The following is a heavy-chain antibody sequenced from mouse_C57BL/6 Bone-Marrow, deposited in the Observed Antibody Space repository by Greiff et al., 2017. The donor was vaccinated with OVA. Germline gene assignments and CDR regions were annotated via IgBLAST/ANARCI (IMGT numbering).Heavy chain of an antibody. CDR1: GYTFTDYY. V-gene: IGHV1-26*01. J-gene: IGHJ4*01. CDR3: ARSSIGYYPMDY. CDR2: INPNNGGT. Sequence: VQLQQSGPELVKPGASVKISCKASGYTFTDYYMNWVKQSHGKSLEWIGDINPNNGGTSYNQKFKGKATLTVDKSSSTAYMELRSLTSEDSAVYYCARSSIGYYPMDYWGQGTSVTVSS.